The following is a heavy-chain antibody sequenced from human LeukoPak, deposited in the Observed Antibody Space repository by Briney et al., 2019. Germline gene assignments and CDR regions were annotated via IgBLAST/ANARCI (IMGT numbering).Heavy chain of an antibody. V-gene: IGHV4-39*01. J-gene: IGHJ6*02. CDR2: IYYSGST. CDR3: ARHLGYGDSCYYYYGMDV. CDR1: GGSISSSSYY. D-gene: IGHD4-17*01. Sequence: PSETLSLTCTVSGGSISSSSYYWGWIRQPPGKGLEWIGSIYYSGSTYYNPSLKSRVTISVDTSKNQFSLKLSSVTAADTAVYYCARHLGYGDSCYYYYGMDVWGQGTTVTVSS.